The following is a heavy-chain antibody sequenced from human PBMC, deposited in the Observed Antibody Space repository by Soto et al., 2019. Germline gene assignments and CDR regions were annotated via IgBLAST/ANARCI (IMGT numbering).Heavy chain of an antibody. J-gene: IGHJ6*02. Sequence: RHSCGVVGVTFSSYGMNCVSKAQGKGLEWVSSISSSSSYIYYADSVKGRFTISRDNAKNSLYLQMNSLRAEDTAVYYCARVRDFWSGYYYGMDVWGQGTTVTVSS. CDR3: ARVRDFWSGYYYGMDV. V-gene: IGHV3-21*01. CDR2: ISSSSSYI. D-gene: IGHD3-3*01. CDR1: GVTFSSYG.